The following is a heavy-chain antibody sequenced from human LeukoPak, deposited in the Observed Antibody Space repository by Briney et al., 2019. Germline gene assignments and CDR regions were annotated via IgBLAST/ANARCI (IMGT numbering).Heavy chain of an antibody. CDR3: ARDGYNWNDYGGAFDI. CDR2: INPNSGGT. CDR1: GYTFTGYY. V-gene: IGHV1-2*02. J-gene: IGHJ3*02. D-gene: IGHD1-1*01. Sequence: GASVKVSCKASGYTFTGYYMHWVRQAPGQGLEWMGWINPNSGGTNYAQKFQGRVTMTRDTSISTAYMELSRLRSDDTAVYYCARDGYNWNDYGGAFDIWGQGTMVTVSS.